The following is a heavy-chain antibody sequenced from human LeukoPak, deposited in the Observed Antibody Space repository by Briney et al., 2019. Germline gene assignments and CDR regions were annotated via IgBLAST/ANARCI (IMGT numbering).Heavy chain of an antibody. CDR1: GFTFDDYA. CDR3: ARKLQADY. Sequence: GRSLRLSCAASGFTFDDYAMHWVRQAPGKGLEWVSGISWNSGSIGYADSVKGRFTISRDNAKNTLYLQMNSLRAEDTAVYYCARKLQADYWGQGTLVTVSS. V-gene: IGHV3-9*01. CDR2: ISWNSGSI. J-gene: IGHJ4*02.